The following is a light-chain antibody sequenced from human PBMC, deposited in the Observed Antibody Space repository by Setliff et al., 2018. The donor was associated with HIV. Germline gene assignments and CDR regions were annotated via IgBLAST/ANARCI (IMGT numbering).Light chain of an antibody. CDR1: SSDVGAYNY. V-gene: IGLV2-14*03. Sequence: QSALTQPASVSGSPGQSITISCTGTSSDVGAYNYVSWYQQYPAKAPKLMIYDVSVRPSGVSTRFSGSKSGNTASLTISGLQAEDDADYYCSSYTSNNARVFGTGTKVTVL. J-gene: IGLJ1*01. CDR2: DVS. CDR3: SSYTSNNARV.